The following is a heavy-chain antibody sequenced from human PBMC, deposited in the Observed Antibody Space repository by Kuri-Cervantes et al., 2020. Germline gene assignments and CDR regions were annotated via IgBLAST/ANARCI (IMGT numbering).Heavy chain of an antibody. CDR3: ARDWVRYSSSHYGMDV. V-gene: IGHV3-49*03. Sequence: GESLKISCTASGFTFGDYAMSWFRQAPGKGLEWVSFIRSKAYGGTTEYAASVKGRFSISRDDSKKSLYLQMNSLRDEDTAVYYCARDWVRYSSSHYGMDVWGQGTTVTVSS. CDR2: IRSKAYGGTT. J-gene: IGHJ6*02. CDR1: GFTFGDYA. D-gene: IGHD6-13*01.